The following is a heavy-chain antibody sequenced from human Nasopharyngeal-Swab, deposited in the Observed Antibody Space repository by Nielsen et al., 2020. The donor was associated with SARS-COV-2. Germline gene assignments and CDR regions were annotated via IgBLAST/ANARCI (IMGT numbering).Heavy chain of an antibody. J-gene: IGHJ4*02. Sequence: SVKVSCKASGGTFSSYAISWVRQAPGQGLEWMGRIIPILGIANYAQKFQGRVKITADKSTSTAYMELSSLRSEDTAVYYCAGPSRGYYFDYWGQGTLVTVSS. CDR3: AGPSRGYYFDY. D-gene: IGHD3-10*01. CDR1: GGTFSSYA. CDR2: IIPILGIA. V-gene: IGHV1-69*04.